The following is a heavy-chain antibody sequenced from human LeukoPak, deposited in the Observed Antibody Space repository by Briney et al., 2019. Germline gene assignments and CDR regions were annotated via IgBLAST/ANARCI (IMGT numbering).Heavy chain of an antibody. CDR1: GYTFTSYA. D-gene: IGHD6-6*01. J-gene: IGHJ5*02. CDR2: INAGNGNT. Sequence: ASVKVSCKASGYTFTSYAMHWVRQAPGQRLEWMGWINAGNGNTKYSQKLQGRVTITRDTSASTAYMELSSLRSEDTAVYYCAMYSSSSGFDPWGQGTLVTVSS. V-gene: IGHV1-3*01. CDR3: AMYSSSSGFDP.